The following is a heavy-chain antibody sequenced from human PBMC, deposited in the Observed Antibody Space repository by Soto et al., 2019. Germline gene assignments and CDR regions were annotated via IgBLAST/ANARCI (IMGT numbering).Heavy chain of an antibody. CDR3: AKNGYENSTSSPWFDP. J-gene: IGHJ5*02. D-gene: IGHD5-12*01. CDR2: IYYSGST. V-gene: IGHV4-59*12. CDR1: GGSIISYY. Sequence: ASETLSLTCTVSGGSIISYYWIWIRQPTGKGLEWIGYIYYSGSTNYNPSLKSRVTISVDTSKNQFSLKLSSVTAEDTAIYYCAKNGYENSTSSPWFDPWGQGTLVTVSS.